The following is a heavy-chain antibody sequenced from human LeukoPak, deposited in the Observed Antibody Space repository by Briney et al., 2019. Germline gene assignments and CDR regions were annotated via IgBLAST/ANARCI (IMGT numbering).Heavy chain of an antibody. CDR2: INQDGSDK. Sequence: PGGSLRLSCAASKFTFSNTWMTWVRQAPGKGLERVANINQDGSDKYYMDSVKGRFTISRDNAKNSMYLEMNSLRAEDTAVYYCARDRGWQQFDYWGQGTLVTVSS. D-gene: IGHD5-24*01. CDR3: ARDRGWQQFDY. CDR1: KFTFSNTW. V-gene: IGHV3-7*01. J-gene: IGHJ4*02.